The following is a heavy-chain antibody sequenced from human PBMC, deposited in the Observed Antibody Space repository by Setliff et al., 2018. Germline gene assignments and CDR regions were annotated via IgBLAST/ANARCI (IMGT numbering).Heavy chain of an antibody. V-gene: IGHV4-30-4*08. CDR2: IYYSGST. J-gene: IGHJ4*02. CDR1: GGSISSGDYY. Sequence: SETLSLTCTVSGGSISSGDYYWSWIRQPPGKGLEWIGYIYYSGSTYYNPSLKSRVTISVDTSKNQFSLKLSSVTAADTALYYCASSPTFGGVIVDYWGQGTLVTVSS. CDR3: ASSPTFGGVIVDY. D-gene: IGHD3-16*02.